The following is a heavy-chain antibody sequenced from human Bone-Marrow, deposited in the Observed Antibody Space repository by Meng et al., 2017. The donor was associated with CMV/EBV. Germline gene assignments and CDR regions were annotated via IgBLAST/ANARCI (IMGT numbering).Heavy chain of an antibody. J-gene: IGHJ3*02. Sequence: GGSLRLSCAASGFTFSSYSMNWVRQAPGKGLEWVSYISSSSSTIYYADSVKGRFTISRDNAKNSLYLQMNSLRAEDTAVYYCARLGYSSSNAFDIWGQGKMVTVSS. CDR2: ISSSSSTI. CDR1: GFTFSSYS. V-gene: IGHV3-48*04. CDR3: ARLGYSSSNAFDI. D-gene: IGHD6-6*01.